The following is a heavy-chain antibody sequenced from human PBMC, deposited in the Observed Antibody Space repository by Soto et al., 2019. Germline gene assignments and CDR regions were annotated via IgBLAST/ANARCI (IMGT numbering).Heavy chain of an antibody. D-gene: IGHD2-21*01. CDR3: SKYAIEIARGYPYFDY. V-gene: IGHV3-23*01. CDR2: ISGSGGST. CDR1: GFTFSSYA. J-gene: IGHJ4*02. Sequence: GGSLRLSCAASGFTFSSYAMSWVRQAPGKGLEWVSAISGSGGSTYYADSVKGRFTISRDNSKNTLYLQMNSLRAEDTAVYYCSKYAIEIARGYPYFDYWGQGTLVTVSS.